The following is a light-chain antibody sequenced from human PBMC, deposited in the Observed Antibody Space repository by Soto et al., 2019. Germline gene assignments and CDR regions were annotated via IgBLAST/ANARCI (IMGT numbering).Light chain of an antibody. CDR1: QSVSTY. V-gene: IGKV3D-15*01. CDR3: LQDYTYPLT. CDR2: DAS. J-gene: IGKJ4*01. Sequence: EIVMTQSPATLSASPGERATLSCRASQSVSTYLAWYQQKPGQAPRLLIYDASSRATGIPARFSGSGSGTDFTLTISSLQPEDFATYYCLQDYTYPLTFGGGTKVDIK.